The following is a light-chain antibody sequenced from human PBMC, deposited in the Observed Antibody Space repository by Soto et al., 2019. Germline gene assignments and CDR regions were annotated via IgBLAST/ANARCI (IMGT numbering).Light chain of an antibody. CDR3: QQSTT. J-gene: IGKJ1*01. Sequence: DIQMTQSPSTLSASVGDRFTITCRTSQRIANWLAWYQQKPGKAPKRLIYDASTLESGVPSRFSGSGSGTEFTLTISSLQPDDFATYYCQQSTTFGQGNKVEIK. CDR1: QRIANW. CDR2: DAS. V-gene: IGKV1-5*01.